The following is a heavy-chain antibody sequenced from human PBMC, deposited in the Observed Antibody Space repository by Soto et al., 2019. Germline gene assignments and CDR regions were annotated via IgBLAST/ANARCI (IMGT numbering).Heavy chain of an antibody. CDR1: GLTFIFYA. CDR2: VTGNSGDT. V-gene: IGHV3-23*01. Sequence: EVQLLESGGGLAQPGGSLRLSCAASGLTFIFYAMNWVRQAPGKGLEWVSSVTGNSGDTYYADSVKARFTISRDNSEKKLYLQMSSLSFDDTAVYYCVKDREYMYGWDYWGQGTLVTVSS. D-gene: IGHD3-10*01. CDR3: VKDREYMYGWDY. J-gene: IGHJ4*02.